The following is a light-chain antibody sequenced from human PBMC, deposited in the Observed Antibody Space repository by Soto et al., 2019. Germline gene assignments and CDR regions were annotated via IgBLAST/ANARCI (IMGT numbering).Light chain of an antibody. Sequence: DIVLTQSPGTLSLSPGEVATLSFSASQSISSSYVAWYQQKPGQAPRLLIYGASTRATGIPARFSGSGSGTEFTLTISSLQSEDFAVYYCQQYNNWPITFGQGTRLEIK. CDR3: QQYNNWPIT. CDR2: GAS. CDR1: QSISSS. V-gene: IGKV3-15*01. J-gene: IGKJ5*01.